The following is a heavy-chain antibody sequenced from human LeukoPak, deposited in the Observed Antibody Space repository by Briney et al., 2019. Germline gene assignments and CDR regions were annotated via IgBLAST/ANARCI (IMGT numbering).Heavy chain of an antibody. V-gene: IGHV1-69*13. Sequence: SVKVSCKASRDTFTNNAISWVRQAPGQGLEWMGGIIPIFGTTHYAQKFQGRVAITADESTSTAYMELSSLRSEDTAVYYCARVATPRYCSTTSCYWKGRFDPWGQGTLVTVSS. CDR1: RDTFTNNA. J-gene: IGHJ5*02. CDR3: ARVATPRYCSTTSCYWKGRFDP. CDR2: IIPIFGTT. D-gene: IGHD2-2*01.